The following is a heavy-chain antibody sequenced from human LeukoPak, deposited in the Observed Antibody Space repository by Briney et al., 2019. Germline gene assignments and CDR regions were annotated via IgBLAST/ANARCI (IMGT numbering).Heavy chain of an antibody. CDR1: GFTFSSYW. CDR3: ARHGYNYGSSFGWFDP. CDR2: ISSSSSYI. Sequence: PGGSLRLSCAASGFTFSSYWMSWVRQAPGKGLEWVSSISSSSSYIYYADSVKGRFTISRDNAKNSLYLQMNSLRAEDTAVYYCARHGYNYGSSFGWFDPWGQGTLVTVSS. J-gene: IGHJ5*02. V-gene: IGHV3-21*06. D-gene: IGHD5-18*01.